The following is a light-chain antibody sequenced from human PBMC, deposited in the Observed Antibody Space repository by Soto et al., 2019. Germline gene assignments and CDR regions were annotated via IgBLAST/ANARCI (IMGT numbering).Light chain of an antibody. J-gene: IGLJ1*01. CDR1: SSDVGGYNY. CDR2: DVS. Sequence: QSVLTQPASVSGSPGQSITISCTGTSSDVGGYNYVSWYQQHPGKAPKLMIYDVSNRPSGVSNRFSGSKSGNTASLTISGLQAEDEADYYCSSYTSSSTLEVFGTGNKVTVL. V-gene: IGLV2-14*01. CDR3: SSYTSSSTLEV.